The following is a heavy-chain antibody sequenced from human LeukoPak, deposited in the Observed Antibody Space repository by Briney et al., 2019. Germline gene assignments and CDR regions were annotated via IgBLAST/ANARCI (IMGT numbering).Heavy chain of an antibody. CDR3: ARAYCSSTSCYNLRLDY. V-gene: IGHV1-2*02. CDR2: INPNSGGT. CDR1: GYTFTGYY. J-gene: IGHJ4*02. Sequence: GASVKVSCKASGYTFTGYYMHWVRQAPGQGLEWMGWINPNSGGTNYAQKFQGRVTMTRDTSISTAYMELSRLRPDDTAVYYCARAYCSSTSCYNLRLDYWGQGTLVTVSS. D-gene: IGHD2-2*02.